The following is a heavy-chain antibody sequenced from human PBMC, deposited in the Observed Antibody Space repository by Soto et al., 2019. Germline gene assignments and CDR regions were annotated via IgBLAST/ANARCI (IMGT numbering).Heavy chain of an antibody. V-gene: IGHV3-23*01. CDR3: ARDLMGSAWYLDY. D-gene: IGHD6-19*01. CDR1: GFPFSSYA. J-gene: IGHJ4*02. CDR2: ISSSGGST. Sequence: PGGSLRLSCGASGFPFSSYAMSWVRQAPGKGLEWVSGISSSGGSTYYADSVKGRFTISRDSSKNTLYLQMNSLRAEDTAVYYCARDLMGSAWYLDYWGQGTLVTVSS.